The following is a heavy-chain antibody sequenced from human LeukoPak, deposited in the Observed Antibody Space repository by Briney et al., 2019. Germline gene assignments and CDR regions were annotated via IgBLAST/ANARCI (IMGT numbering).Heavy chain of an antibody. V-gene: IGHV4-59*01. CDR2: IYYSGST. Sequence: SETLSLTCTVSGGSISSYYWSWIRQPPGKGLEWMGYIYYSGSTNYNPSLKSRVTISVDTSKNQFSLKLSSVTAADTAVYYCARARVGATIGYYYYMDVWGKGTTVTVSS. CDR1: GGSISSYY. CDR3: ARARVGATIGYYYYMDV. D-gene: IGHD1-26*01. J-gene: IGHJ6*03.